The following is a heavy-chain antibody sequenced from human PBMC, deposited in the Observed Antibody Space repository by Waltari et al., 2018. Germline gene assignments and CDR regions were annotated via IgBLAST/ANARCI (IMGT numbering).Heavy chain of an antibody. Sequence: QLQLQESGPGLVKPSETLSLTCPVSGGSISPIGYYWAWVRQPPGKGLEWIGTIYHSGTTYYNPSLESRVTISVDTSRNQFSLKLRSVTAADTAVYYCARHGGYFSNFDYWGQGTLVTVSS. D-gene: IGHD2-21*01. V-gene: IGHV4-39*01. CDR1: GGSISPIGYY. J-gene: IGHJ4*02. CDR2: IYHSGTT. CDR3: ARHGGYFSNFDY.